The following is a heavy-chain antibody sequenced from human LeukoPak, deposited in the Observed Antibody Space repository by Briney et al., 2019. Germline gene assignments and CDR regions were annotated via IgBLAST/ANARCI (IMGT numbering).Heavy chain of an antibody. CDR3: ARAGGYGQTSPDY. V-gene: IGHV4-38-2*02. CDR2: IYHSGGT. CDR1: SYSITSGYY. Sequence: PSETLSLTCSVSSYSITSGYYWAWIRQPPGKGLEWIGSIYHSGGTYYNPSLKSRVTISVDTSKNQFSLKLSSVTAADTAVYYCARAGGYGQTSPDYWGQGTLVTVSS. J-gene: IGHJ4*02. D-gene: IGHD5-12*01.